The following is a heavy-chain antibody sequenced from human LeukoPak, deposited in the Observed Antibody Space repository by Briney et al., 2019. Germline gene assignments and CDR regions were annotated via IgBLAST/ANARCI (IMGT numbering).Heavy chain of an antibody. CDR3: VSIDLDS. CDR2: EDGGP. CDR1: GYTLTELS. J-gene: IGHJ4*02. D-gene: IGHD3-16*02. V-gene: IGHV1-24*01. Sequence: GASVKVSCKVSGYTLTELSIHWVRQAPGKGLEWMGDEDGGPIYAQKFQGRVTMTEDTSTDTAYMDVSSLRSEDTAVYYCVSIDLDSWGQGTLVTVSS.